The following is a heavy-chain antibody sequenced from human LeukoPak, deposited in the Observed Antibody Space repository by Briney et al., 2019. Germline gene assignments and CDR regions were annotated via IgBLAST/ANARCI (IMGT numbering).Heavy chain of an antibody. CDR3: ISGGYRGLYFYSYGMDV. Sequence: PGGSLRLSCAAAGFSFSNAWMSWVRQAPGKGLEWVGRIKRNTDGGTTDYAVPVKGRFIISRDDSSNTLSLQMNGLKTEDTAVYYCISGGYRGLYFYSYGMDVWGQGTTVTVSS. V-gene: IGHV3-15*01. CDR1: GFSFSNAW. D-gene: IGHD5-24*01. J-gene: IGHJ6*02. CDR2: IKRNTDGGTT.